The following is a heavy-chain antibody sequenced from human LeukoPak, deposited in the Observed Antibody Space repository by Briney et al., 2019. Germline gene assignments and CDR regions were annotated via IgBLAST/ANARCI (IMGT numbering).Heavy chain of an antibody. CDR1: GGTFSSYA. CDR3: ARDHSGSYYGFAFDI. CDR2: IIPIFGTA. Sequence: SVKVSCKASGGTFSSYAISWVRQAPGQGLEWMGGIIPIFGTANYAQKFQGRVTITTDESTSTAYMELSSLRSEDTAVYYCARDHSGSYYGFAFDIWGQGTMVTVSS. D-gene: IGHD1-26*01. V-gene: IGHV1-69*05. J-gene: IGHJ3*02.